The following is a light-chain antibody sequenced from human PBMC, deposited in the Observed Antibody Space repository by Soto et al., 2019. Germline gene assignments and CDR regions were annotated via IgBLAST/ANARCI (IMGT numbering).Light chain of an antibody. Sequence: DIQMTQSPSSVSASVGDRVTITCRASQGISSGLAWYQQKPGNAPKLLIYVASSLQSGVPSRFSGSGSGTDFTLSISSLHPEDFGTYVCQQASSFPPTFGGGTKVDIK. J-gene: IGKJ4*01. CDR3: QQASSFPPT. CDR1: QGISSG. V-gene: IGKV1-12*01. CDR2: VAS.